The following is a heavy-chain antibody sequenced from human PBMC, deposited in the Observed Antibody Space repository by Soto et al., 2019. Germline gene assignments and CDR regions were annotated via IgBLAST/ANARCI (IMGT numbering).Heavy chain of an antibody. D-gene: IGHD3-22*01. V-gene: IGHV4-59*01. CDR2: IYYSGST. Sequence: SETLSPNYIDTGSSISNYLWSWIRQPPGKGLEWIGYIYYSGSTNYNPSLQSRVTISVDTSKNQFSLKLSSVTAADTAVYYCARTYDGSGPNSGGYSFDIWGQGTMVT. CDR3: ARTYDGSGPNSGGYSFDI. CDR1: GSSISNYL. J-gene: IGHJ3*02.